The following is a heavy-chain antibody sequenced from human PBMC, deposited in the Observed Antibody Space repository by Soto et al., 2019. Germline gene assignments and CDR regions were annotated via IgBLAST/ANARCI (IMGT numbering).Heavy chain of an antibody. D-gene: IGHD3-16*02. J-gene: IGHJ6*03. V-gene: IGHV1-8*01. CDR1: GYTFTSYD. CDR2: MNPNSGNT. Sequence: GASVKVSCKASGYTFTSYDINWVRQATGQRLEWMGWMNPNSGNTGYAQKFQGRVTMTRNTSISTAYMELSSLRSEDTAVYYCARGRVPSRRGSYRTLYYYMDVWGKGTTVTVSS. CDR3: ARGRVPSRRGSYRTLYYYMDV.